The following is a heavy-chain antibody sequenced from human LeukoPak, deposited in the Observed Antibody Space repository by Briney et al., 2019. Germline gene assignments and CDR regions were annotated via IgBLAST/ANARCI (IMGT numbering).Heavy chain of an antibody. CDR3: AKDSRPQAYYYYYGMDV. V-gene: IGHV3-30*18. J-gene: IGHJ6*02. Sequence: GGSLRLSCAASGFTFSSYGMHWVRQAPGKGLEWVAVISYDGSNKYYADSVKGRCTISRDNYKNTLYLQMNSLRAEDTAVYYCAKDSRPQAYYYYYGMDVWGQGATVTVSS. CDR1: GFTFSSYG. CDR2: ISYDGSNK.